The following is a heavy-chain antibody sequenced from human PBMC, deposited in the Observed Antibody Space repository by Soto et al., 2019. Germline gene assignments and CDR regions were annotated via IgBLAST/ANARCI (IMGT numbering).Heavy chain of an antibody. CDR1: GFTLSSYE. CDR2: ISSSGSTI. D-gene: IGHD3-22*01. J-gene: IGHJ3*02. V-gene: IGHV3-48*03. Sequence: PGGSLRLSCAASGFTLSSYEMNWVRQAPGKGLEWVSYISSSGSTIYYADSVKGRFTISRDNAKNSLYLQMNSLRAEDTAVYYCARVWTDYYDSSGSSGEAFDTWGQGTMVTVSS. CDR3: ARVWTDYYDSSGSSGEAFDT.